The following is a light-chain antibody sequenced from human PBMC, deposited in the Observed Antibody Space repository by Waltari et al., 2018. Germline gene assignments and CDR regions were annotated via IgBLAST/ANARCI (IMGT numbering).Light chain of an antibody. V-gene: IGKV3-20*01. CDR3: QQYGSSPLT. J-gene: IGKJ4*01. Sequence: IVLTQSPGTLSLSPGERATLSCRASQSVPYRYLAWYQQRAGQAPRLLIYGATRRATGIPDRFSGGGSGTDFTLSISRLEPEDFAVYYCQQYGSSPLTFGGGTKVEIE. CDR2: GAT. CDR1: QSVPYRY.